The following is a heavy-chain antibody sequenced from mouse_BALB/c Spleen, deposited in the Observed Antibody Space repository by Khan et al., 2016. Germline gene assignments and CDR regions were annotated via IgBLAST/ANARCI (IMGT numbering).Heavy chain of an antibody. CDR3: ARSTMITFFDY. CDR2: INPYNDGT. Sequence: EVQLQESGPELVKPGASVKMSCKASGYTFTSYVMHWVKQKPGQGLEWIGYINPYNDGTKYNEKFKGKATLTSDKTSSTAHMELRSLTSEDAAVYYCARSTMITFFDYWGQGTTLTVSS. CDR1: GYTFTSYV. V-gene: IGHV1S136*01. J-gene: IGHJ2*01. D-gene: IGHD2-4*01.